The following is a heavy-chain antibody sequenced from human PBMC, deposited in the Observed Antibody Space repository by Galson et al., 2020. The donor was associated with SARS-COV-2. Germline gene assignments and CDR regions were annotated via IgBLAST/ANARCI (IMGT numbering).Heavy chain of an antibody. CDR1: GFTFYDHG. D-gene: IGHD3-22*01. V-gene: IGHV3-20*04. J-gene: IGHJ4*02. CDR2: INWNGNSI. CDR3: ARDYESSGRGWYYDS. Sequence: GGSLRLSCVVSGFTFYDHGMSWVRQAPGQGLEWVSGINWNGNSIDYADSVKGRFTISRDNAKKSLYLQMDSLRAEDTALYYCARDYESSGRGWYYDSWGQGTLVTVSS.